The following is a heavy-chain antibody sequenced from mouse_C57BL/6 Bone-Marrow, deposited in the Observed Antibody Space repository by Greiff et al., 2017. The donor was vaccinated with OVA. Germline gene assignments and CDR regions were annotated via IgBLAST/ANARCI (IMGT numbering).Heavy chain of an antibody. D-gene: IGHD2-1*01. Sequence: VQLQQSGAELVKPGASVKLSCKASGYTFTSYWMQWVKQRPGQGLEWIGEIDPSDSYTNYNQKFTGKATLTVDTSSSTAYMQLSSLTSEDSAVYYCARRSDYGNYEKTYFDYWGQGTTLTVSS. CDR1: GYTFTSYW. CDR2: IDPSDSYT. CDR3: ARRSDYGNYEKTYFDY. J-gene: IGHJ2*01. V-gene: IGHV1-50*01.